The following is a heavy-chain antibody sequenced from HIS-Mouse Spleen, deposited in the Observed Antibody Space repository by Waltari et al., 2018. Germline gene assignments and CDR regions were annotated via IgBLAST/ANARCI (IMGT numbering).Heavy chain of an antibody. Sequence: QVTLRESGPALVKPTQTLTLTCTFSGFSLSTSGMCVSWICEPPWKALEWLARIDWDDEKYYSTTLKTRLTISKETSKHQVVLTMTNMDPVYTTTYYCARIRLAAAAHAAFDIWGQGTMVTVSS. CDR1: GFSLSTSGMC. CDR2: IDWDDEK. J-gene: IGHJ3*02. D-gene: IGHD6-13*01. CDR3: ARIRLAAAAHAAFDI. V-gene: IGHV2-70*15.